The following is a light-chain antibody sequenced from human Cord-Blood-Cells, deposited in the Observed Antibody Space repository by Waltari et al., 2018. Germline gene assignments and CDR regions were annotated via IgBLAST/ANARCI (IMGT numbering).Light chain of an antibody. CDR1: QSISSW. Sequence: DIQMTQSPSTLSASVGDRVTITCRASQSISSWLAWYHQKPGKAPKLLIYDASSLESGVPARCSGSGSGTEFTLTISSLQPDDFATYYCQQYNSYSWTFGQGTKVEIK. CDR3: QQYNSYSWT. CDR2: DAS. J-gene: IGKJ1*01. V-gene: IGKV1-5*01.